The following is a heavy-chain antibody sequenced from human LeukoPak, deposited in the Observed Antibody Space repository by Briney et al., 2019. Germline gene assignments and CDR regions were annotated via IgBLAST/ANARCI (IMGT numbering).Heavy chain of an antibody. CDR1: GGTFSSYA. D-gene: IGHD6-19*01. J-gene: IGHJ5*02. CDR2: IIPILGIA. Sequence: SVKVSCKASGGTFSSYAISWVRQAPGQGLEWMGRIIPILGIANYARKFQGRVTITADKSTSTAYMELSSLRSEDTAVYYCASVLSGIAVAGSFDPWGQGTLVTVSS. V-gene: IGHV1-69*04. CDR3: ASVLSGIAVAGSFDP.